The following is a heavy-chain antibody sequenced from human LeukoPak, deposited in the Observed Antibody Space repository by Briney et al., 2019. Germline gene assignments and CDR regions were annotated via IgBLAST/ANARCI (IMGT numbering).Heavy chain of an antibody. V-gene: IGHV3-11*04. CDR1: GFTFSDYY. Sequence: GGSLRLSCAASGFTFSDYYMSWIRQAPGKGLEWVSYISSSGSTICYADSVKGRFTISRDNAKNSLYLQMNSLRAEDTAVYYCARVRKGYQLLLKGGYYYYMDVWGKGTTVTVSS. J-gene: IGHJ6*03. CDR2: ISSSGSTI. CDR3: ARVRKGYQLLLKGGYYYYMDV. D-gene: IGHD2-2*01.